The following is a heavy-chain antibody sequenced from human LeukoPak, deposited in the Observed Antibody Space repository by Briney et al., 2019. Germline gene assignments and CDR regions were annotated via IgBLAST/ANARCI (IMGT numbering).Heavy chain of an antibody. V-gene: IGHV1-18*04. CDR3: ARGGPVIVGASGDFDI. D-gene: IGHD1-26*01. CDR1: GYTFTSYG. CDR2: ISAYNGIT. J-gene: IGHJ3*02. Sequence: ASLKDSCKASGYTFTSYGISSVRQAPGQRLEWMGWISAYNGITNYAQKLQGRVTMSTDTSTSTAYMELRSLRSDDTAVYCCARGGPVIVGASGDFDIWGQRTMVSVS.